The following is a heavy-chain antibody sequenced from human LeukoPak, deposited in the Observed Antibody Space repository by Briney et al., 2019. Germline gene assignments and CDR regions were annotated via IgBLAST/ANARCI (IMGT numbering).Heavy chain of an antibody. V-gene: IGHV3-30*03. CDR1: GFTFNSYG. J-gene: IGHJ4*02. CDR3: TRVGYIDEGIDY. D-gene: IGHD5-24*01. Sequence: GGSLRLSCAASGFTFNSYGMHWVRQAPGKGLEWVAVISYDGSNKYYADSVKGRFTISRDNAKNSLYLQMNSLRAEDTAIYYCTRVGYIDEGIDYWGQGTLVTVSS. CDR2: ISYDGSNK.